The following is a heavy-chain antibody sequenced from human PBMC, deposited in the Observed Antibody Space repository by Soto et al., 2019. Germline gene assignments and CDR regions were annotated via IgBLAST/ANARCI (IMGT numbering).Heavy chain of an antibody. J-gene: IGHJ4*02. D-gene: IGHD4-17*01. CDR1: GFTFSGSA. Sequence: VQLVESGGGLVQPGGSLKLSCAASGFTFSGSAMHWVRQASGKGLEWVGRIRSKANSYATAYAASVQGRFTISRDDSKNTAYLQMNSLRTGDTAVYYCTTVTDHFGNWGQGTLVTVSS. V-gene: IGHV3-73*01. CDR2: IRSKANSYAT. CDR3: TTVTDHFGN.